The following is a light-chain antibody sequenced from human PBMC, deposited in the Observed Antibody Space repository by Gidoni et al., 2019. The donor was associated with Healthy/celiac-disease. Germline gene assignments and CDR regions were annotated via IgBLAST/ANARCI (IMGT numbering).Light chain of an antibody. CDR2: DAS. V-gene: IGKV1-33*01. CDR1: QDISNY. Sequence: DIQLTQSPSPLSASVGDRVTITCQASQDISNYLNWYQQKPGKAPKLLIYDASNLETGVPSRFSGSVSVTDFTFNISSLQPEDIATYYCQQYDNLPLTFGGGTKVEIK. CDR3: QQYDNLPLT. J-gene: IGKJ4*01.